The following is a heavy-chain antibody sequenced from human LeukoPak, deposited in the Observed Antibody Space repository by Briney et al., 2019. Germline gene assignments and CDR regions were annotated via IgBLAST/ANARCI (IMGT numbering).Heavy chain of an antibody. CDR1: GGSFSGYY. Sequence: SETLSLTCAVYGGSFSGYYWSWIRQPPEKGLEWIGEINHSGSTNYNPSLKSRVTISVDTSKNQFSLKLSSVTAADTAVYYCARGGTVVVPAARYYYYYMDVWGKGTTVTVSS. D-gene: IGHD2-2*01. CDR3: ARGGTVVVPAARYYYYYMDV. CDR2: INHSGST. V-gene: IGHV4-34*01. J-gene: IGHJ6*03.